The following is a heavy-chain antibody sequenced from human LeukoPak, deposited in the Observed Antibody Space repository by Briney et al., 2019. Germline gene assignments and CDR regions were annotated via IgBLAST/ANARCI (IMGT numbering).Heavy chain of an antibody. J-gene: IGHJ4*02. CDR3: ARVGRGYSYGYGVDY. D-gene: IGHD5-18*01. CDR2: ISSSSSYT. Sequence: GGSLRLPCAASGFTFSDYYMSWIRQAPGKGLEWVSYISSSSSYTNYADSVEGRFTISRDNAKNSLYLQMNSLRAEDTAVYYCARVGRGYSYGYGVDYWGQGTLVTVSS. V-gene: IGHV3-11*06. CDR1: GFTFSDYY.